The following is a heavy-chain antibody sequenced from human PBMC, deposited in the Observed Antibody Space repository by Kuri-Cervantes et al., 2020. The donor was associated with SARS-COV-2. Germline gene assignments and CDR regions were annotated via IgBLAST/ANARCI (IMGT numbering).Heavy chain of an antibody. CDR1: GYTLTELS. CDR3: ARDTGDWTPDGFDI. J-gene: IGHJ3*02. CDR2: FDPGDGEI. Sequence: ASVKVSCKVSGYTLTELSMHWVRQAPGKGLEWMGGFDPGDGEIIYAQKFQGRVTMTEDTSTDTAYMDLSSLRSEDTAVYYCARDTGDWTPDGFDIWGQGTMVTVSS. D-gene: IGHD2-21*02. V-gene: IGHV1-24*01.